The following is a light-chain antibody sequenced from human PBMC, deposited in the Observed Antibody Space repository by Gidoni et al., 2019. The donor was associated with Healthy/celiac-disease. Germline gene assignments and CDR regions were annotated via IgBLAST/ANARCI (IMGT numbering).Light chain of an antibody. CDR3: QQYGSSYT. J-gene: IGKJ2*01. CDR2: GAS. Sequence: ELVLTQSPGTLSLSPGERATLSGRASHSVSSSYLAWYQQKPGQAPRLLIYGASSRATGIPDRVSGSGSGTDFTLTISRLEPEDFAVYYCQQYGSSYTFGQGTKLEIK. V-gene: IGKV3-20*01. CDR1: HSVSSSY.